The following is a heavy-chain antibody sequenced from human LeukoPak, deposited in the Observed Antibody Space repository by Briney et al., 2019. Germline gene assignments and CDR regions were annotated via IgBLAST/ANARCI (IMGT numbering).Heavy chain of an antibody. CDR2: ISGSGSST. J-gene: IGHJ3*02. Sequence: GGSLRLSCAASGFTFSSYAMSWVRQAPGKGLEWVSTISGSGSSTYYADSVKGRFTISRDNSKNTLYLQMNSLRAEDTAVYYCARDPGAPTTDAFDIWGQGTMVTVSS. D-gene: IGHD1-1*01. CDR1: GFTFSSYA. V-gene: IGHV3-23*01. CDR3: ARDPGAPTTDAFDI.